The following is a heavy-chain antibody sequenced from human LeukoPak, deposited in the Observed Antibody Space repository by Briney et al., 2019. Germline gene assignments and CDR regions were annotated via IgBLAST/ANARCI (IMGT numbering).Heavy chain of an antibody. D-gene: IGHD3-10*01. CDR3: ARDFPTNYYGSGSYGI. CDR2: IYYSGST. Sequence: PSETLSLTCTVSGGSISSSSYYWGWIRQPPGKGLEWIGSIYYSGSTYYNPSLKSRVTISVDTSKNQFSLKLSSVTAADTAVYYCARDFPTNYYGSGSYGIWGQGTLVTVSS. J-gene: IGHJ4*02. V-gene: IGHV4-39*07. CDR1: GGSISSSSYY.